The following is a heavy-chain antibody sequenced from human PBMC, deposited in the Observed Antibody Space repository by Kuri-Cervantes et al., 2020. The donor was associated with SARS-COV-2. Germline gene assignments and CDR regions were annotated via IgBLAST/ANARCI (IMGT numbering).Heavy chain of an antibody. CDR1: GFTFSSYG. CDR3: ARTHSGSYYSYFDY. Sequence: SLKISCAASGFTFSSYGMHWVRQAPGKGLEWVAFIRYDGSNKYYADSVKGRFTISRDNSKNTLYLQMNSLRAEDTAVYYCARTHSGSYYSYFDYWGQGTLVTVSS. CDR2: IRYDGSNK. D-gene: IGHD1-26*01. J-gene: IGHJ4*02. V-gene: IGHV3-30*02.